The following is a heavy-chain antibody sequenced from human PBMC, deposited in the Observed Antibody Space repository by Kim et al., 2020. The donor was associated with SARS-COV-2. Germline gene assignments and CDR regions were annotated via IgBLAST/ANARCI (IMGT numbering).Heavy chain of an antibody. J-gene: IGHJ6*02. Sequence: ASVKVSCKASGYTFTGYYMHWVRQAPGQGLEWMGRINPNSGGTNYAQKFQGRVTMTRDTSISTAYMELSRLRSDDTAVYYCARDLDSSGWTYGMDVWGQGTTVTVSS. CDR2: INPNSGGT. D-gene: IGHD6-19*01. CDR3: ARDLDSSGWTYGMDV. V-gene: IGHV1-2*06. CDR1: GYTFTGYY.